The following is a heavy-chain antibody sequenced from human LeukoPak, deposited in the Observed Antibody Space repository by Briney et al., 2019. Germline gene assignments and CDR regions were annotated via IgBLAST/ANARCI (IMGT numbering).Heavy chain of an antibody. Sequence: SETLSLTCTVSGGSINNYYWSWIRQPPGKGLEWIGYIYYSGSTNYNPSLKSRVTISVDTSKNQFSLKLSSVTAADTAVYYCARSRYIYGAASNWFDPWGQGTLVTVSS. J-gene: IGHJ5*02. CDR1: GGSINNYY. V-gene: IGHV4-59*01. CDR2: IYYSGST. CDR3: ARSRYIYGAASNWFDP. D-gene: IGHD1-1*01.